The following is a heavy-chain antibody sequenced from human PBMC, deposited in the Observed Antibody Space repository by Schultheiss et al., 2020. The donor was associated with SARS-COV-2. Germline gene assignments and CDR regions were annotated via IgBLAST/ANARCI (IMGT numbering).Heavy chain of an antibody. CDR1: GGSFSGYY. V-gene: IGHV4-34*01. J-gene: IGHJ3*02. CDR3: AREPGSTSYAFDI. Sequence: SETLSLTCAVYGGSFSGYYWSWIRQPPGKGLEWIGEINHSGSTNYNPSLKSRVTISVDTSKIQFSLKLSSVTAADTAVYYCAREPGSTSYAFDIWGQGTMVTVSS. CDR2: INHSGST. D-gene: IGHD2-2*01.